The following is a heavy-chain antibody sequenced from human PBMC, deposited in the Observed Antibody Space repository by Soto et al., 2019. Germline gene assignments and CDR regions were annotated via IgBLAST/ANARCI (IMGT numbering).Heavy chain of an antibody. Sequence: GGSLRLSCSASGFTFSSYAMHWVRQAPGKGLEYVSAISSNGGSTYYADSVKGRFTISRDNSKNTLYLQMSSLRAEDTAVYYCVKDSSSSWYGAGYYYYGMDVWGQGTTVTVSS. CDR3: VKDSSSSWYGAGYYYYGMDV. J-gene: IGHJ6*02. CDR2: ISSNGGST. V-gene: IGHV3-64D*08. CDR1: GFTFSSYA. D-gene: IGHD6-13*01.